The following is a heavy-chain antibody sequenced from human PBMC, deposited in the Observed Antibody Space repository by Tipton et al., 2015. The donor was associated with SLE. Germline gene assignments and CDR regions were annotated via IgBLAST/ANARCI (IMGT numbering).Heavy chain of an antibody. Sequence: TLSLTCTVSGGSIGTHYWSWIRQSAGKGLEYIGRIYADGTTNYHPSLESRVTMSVDTPKHQFSLALRSVTAADTAIYFCARGLQAFCGGDCPFVLWGQGTLVTVSS. CDR1: GGSIGTHY. J-gene: IGHJ5*02. V-gene: IGHV4-4*07. CDR3: ARGLQAFCGGDCPFVL. D-gene: IGHD2-21*02. CDR2: IYADGTT.